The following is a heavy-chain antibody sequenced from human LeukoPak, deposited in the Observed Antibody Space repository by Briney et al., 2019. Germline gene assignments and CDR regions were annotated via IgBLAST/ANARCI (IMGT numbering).Heavy chain of an antibody. Sequence: ASVKVSCKASGYTFTVYYMHWVRQAPGQGLEWMGWINPNSGGTNYAQKFQGRVTMTRDTSISTAYMELSRLRSDDTAVYYCARDPGEGYSGDYWGQGTLVTVSS. J-gene: IGHJ4*02. D-gene: IGHD5-12*01. CDR3: ARDPGEGYSGDY. CDR1: GYTFTVYY. CDR2: INPNSGGT. V-gene: IGHV1-2*02.